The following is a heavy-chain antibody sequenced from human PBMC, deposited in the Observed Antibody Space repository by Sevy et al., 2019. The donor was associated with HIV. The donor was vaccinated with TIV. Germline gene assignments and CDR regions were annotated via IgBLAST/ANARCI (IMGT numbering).Heavy chain of an antibody. J-gene: IGHJ5*02. D-gene: IGHD6-13*01. Sequence: SETLSLTCTVSGGSISSGDYYWSWIRQPPGKGLEWIGYIYYSGSTYYNPSLKSRVTISVDTSKNQFSLKLGSVTAADTAVYYCARDPHIAAAGTGWFDPWGQGTLVTVSS. CDR2: IYYSGST. V-gene: IGHV4-30-4*01. CDR3: ARDPHIAAAGTGWFDP. CDR1: GGSISSGDYY.